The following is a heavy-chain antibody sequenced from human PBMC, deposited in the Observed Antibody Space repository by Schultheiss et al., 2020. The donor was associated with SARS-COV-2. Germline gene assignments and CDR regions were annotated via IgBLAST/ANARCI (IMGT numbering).Heavy chain of an antibody. CDR2: VYPGGGT. J-gene: IGHJ4*02. D-gene: IGHD1-7*01. CDR3: AKEKLNYFDY. CDR1: GFTLSNYY. Sequence: GGSLRLSCTASGFTLSNYYMSWVRQAPGKGLEWVSVVYPGGGTYYADSVKGRLTMSRDNSVNTLYLHMSSLRADDTAVYYCAKEKLNYFDYWGQGILVTVSS. V-gene: IGHV3-66*01.